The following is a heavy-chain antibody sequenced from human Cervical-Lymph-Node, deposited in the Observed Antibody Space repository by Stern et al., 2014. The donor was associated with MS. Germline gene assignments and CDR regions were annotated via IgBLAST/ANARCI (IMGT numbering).Heavy chain of an antibody. CDR3: ARSHCGGDCYPTYYYYGMDV. Sequence: QVQLVQSGAEVKKPGSSVKVSCKASGGTFSTYAISWVRQAPGQGLEWMGGIIPIFDTTNYAQKFQGRVTINADESTSTAYMELSSLRSEDTAVYYCARSHCGGDCYPTYYYYGMDVWGQGTTVTVSS. J-gene: IGHJ6*02. CDR1: GGTFSTYA. V-gene: IGHV1-69*01. D-gene: IGHD2-21*02. CDR2: IIPIFDTT.